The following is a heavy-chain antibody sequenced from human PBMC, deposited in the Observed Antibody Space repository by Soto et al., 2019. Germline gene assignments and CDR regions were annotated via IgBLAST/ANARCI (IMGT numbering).Heavy chain of an antibody. V-gene: IGHV3-15*07. CDR3: APGPYQYDYYGMDV. J-gene: IGHJ6*02. CDR1: GFDFNNAW. CDR2: IKSQADGGTT. D-gene: IGHD2-2*01. Sequence: EVQLVQSGGGLVKPGGSLRLSCEASGFDFNNAWMNWVRQAPGKGPEWVGRIKSQADGGTTAFGSPVRGRFTIWRDDSENTLYLQMNSLKTEDTAVYYCAPGPYQYDYYGMDVWGQGTRVTVSS.